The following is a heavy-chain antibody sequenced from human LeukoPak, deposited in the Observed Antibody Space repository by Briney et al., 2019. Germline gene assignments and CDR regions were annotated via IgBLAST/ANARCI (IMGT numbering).Heavy chain of an antibody. CDR1: GFIASSNY. CDR3: ATGGRSGVVFES. V-gene: IGHV3-53*01. Sequence: GGSPRLSCTASGFIASSNYMSWVRQAPGKGLEWVSLIYSGGSTYYADSVMGRSTIPRDKSNHTLYLQMNSLRAEDTAVYYCATGGRSGVVFESWGQGTLVTVSS. J-gene: IGHJ4*02. CDR2: IYSGGST. D-gene: IGHD2-15*01.